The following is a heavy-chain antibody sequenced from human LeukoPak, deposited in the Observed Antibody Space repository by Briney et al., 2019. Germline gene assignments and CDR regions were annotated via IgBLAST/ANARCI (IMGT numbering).Heavy chain of an antibody. D-gene: IGHD6-19*01. V-gene: IGHV3-21*01. CDR3: ARDSSSGWYLQPIDY. CDR2: ISTSGGLSSI. CDR1: GFIFSSFS. Sequence: GSLRLSCAASGFIFSSFSVNWVRQAPGKGLEWVSSISTSGGLSSIYYADSVKGRFTISRDNAKNSLYLQMNSLRAEDTAVYYCARDSSSGWYLQPIDYWGQGTLVTVSS. J-gene: IGHJ4*02.